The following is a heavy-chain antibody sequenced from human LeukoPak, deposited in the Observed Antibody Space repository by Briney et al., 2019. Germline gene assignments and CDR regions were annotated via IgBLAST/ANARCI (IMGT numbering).Heavy chain of an antibody. CDR2: IIPILGIA. V-gene: IGHV1-69*04. CDR1: GYTFTSYG. CDR3: ARTAPSYYDFWSGYIGMDV. Sequence: GASVKVSCKASGYTFTSYGISWVRQAPGQGLEWMGRIIPILGIANYAQKFQGRVTITADKSTSTAYMELSSLRSEDTAVYYCARTAPSYYDFWSGYIGMDVWGQGTTVTVSS. J-gene: IGHJ6*02. D-gene: IGHD3-3*01.